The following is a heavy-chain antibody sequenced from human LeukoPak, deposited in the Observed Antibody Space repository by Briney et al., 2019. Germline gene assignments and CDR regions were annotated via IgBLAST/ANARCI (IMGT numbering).Heavy chain of an antibody. V-gene: IGHV4-34*01. CDR2: INHSGST. D-gene: IGHD3-10*01. CDR1: GGSFSGYY. CDR3: ARGFYYYGSGSYYRPPYNWFDP. J-gene: IGHJ5*02. Sequence: SETLSLTCAVYGGSFSGYYWSWIRQPPGKGLEWIGEINHSGSTNYNPSLKCRVTISVDTSKNQFSLKLSSVTAADTAVYYCARGFYYYGSGSYYRPPYNWFDPWGQGTLVTVSS.